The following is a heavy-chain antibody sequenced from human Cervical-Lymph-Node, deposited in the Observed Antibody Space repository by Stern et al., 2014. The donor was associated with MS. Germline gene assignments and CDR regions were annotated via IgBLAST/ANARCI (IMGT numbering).Heavy chain of an antibody. Sequence: VQLVESEGGVVQPGTSLRLSCAASGFTFSTFAMHWVRQAPGKGLEWVAVISYDGSDKWYADSVKGRFTISRDDSKNTVYLHMNSLRAEDTAVFYCVRSIAVTGTWFDSWGQGALVTVSS. CDR2: ISYDGSDK. CDR3: VRSIAVTGTWFDS. D-gene: IGHD6-19*01. V-gene: IGHV3-30*01. CDR1: GFTFSTFA. J-gene: IGHJ5*01.